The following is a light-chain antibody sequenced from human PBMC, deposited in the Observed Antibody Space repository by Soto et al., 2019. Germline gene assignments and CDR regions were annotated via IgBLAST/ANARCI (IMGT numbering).Light chain of an antibody. V-gene: IGLV2-14*01. CDR3: SSYTSSSTLVV. CDR2: DVS. J-gene: IGLJ2*01. Sequence: QSALTQPASVSGSPGQSITISCTGTSSDVGGYNYVSWYQQHPGKALKLMIYDVSNRPSGVSNRFSGSKSGNTASLTISGLQAEDEADYYCSSYTSSSTLVVFGGGTQLTVL. CDR1: SSDVGGYNY.